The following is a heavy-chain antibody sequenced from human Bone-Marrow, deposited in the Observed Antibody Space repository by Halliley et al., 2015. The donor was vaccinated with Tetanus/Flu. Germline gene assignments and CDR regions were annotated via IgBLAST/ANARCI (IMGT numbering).Heavy chain of an antibody. CDR1: GFTFDNYA. CDR2: ISGSGVTT. J-gene: IGHJ1*01. D-gene: IGHD1-1*01. V-gene: IGHV3-23*01. CDR3: AKDDDLN. Sequence: SLRLSCAASGFTFDNYAMNWVRQAPGMGLEWVSTISGSGVTTYYADSVKGRFTISRDNSKSTLYLQMNSLRADDTAVYYCAKDDDLNWGQGTLVTVSS.